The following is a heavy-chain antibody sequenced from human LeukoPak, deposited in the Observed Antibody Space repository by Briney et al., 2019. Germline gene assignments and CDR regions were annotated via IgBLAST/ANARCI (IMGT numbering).Heavy chain of an antibody. D-gene: IGHD5-12*01. CDR3: ASGYSGYGLGYYYYGMDV. V-gene: IGHV4-4*02. CDR1: GGSISSSNW. J-gene: IGHJ6*02. Sequence: ASETLSLTCAVSGGSISSSNWWSWVRQPPGQGLEWIGEIYHSGSTNYNPSLKSRVTISVDKSKNQFSLKLSSVTAADTAVYYCASGYSGYGLGYYYYGMDVWGQGTTVTVSS. CDR2: IYHSGST.